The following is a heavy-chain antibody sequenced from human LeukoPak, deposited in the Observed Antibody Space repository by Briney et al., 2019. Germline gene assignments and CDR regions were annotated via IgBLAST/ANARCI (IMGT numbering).Heavy chain of an antibody. Sequence: GGSLRLSCAASGFTFSGDGMHWVRQAPGKGLEWVAGISYDAGNKWYADSVKGRFTISRDNSKNTLYLQMNSLRPEDTAVYYCAKDLSQKYTFGYWGQGTLVTVSS. CDR2: ISYDAGNK. V-gene: IGHV3-30*18. CDR1: GFTFSGDG. D-gene: IGHD2/OR15-2a*01. CDR3: AKDLSQKYTFGY. J-gene: IGHJ4*02.